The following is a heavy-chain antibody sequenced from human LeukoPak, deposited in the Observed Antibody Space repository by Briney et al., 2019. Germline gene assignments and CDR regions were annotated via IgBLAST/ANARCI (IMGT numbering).Heavy chain of an antibody. CDR3: ARYGLLRLSEINAFDI. V-gene: IGHV4-39*07. CDR2: LYYNGNT. J-gene: IGHJ3*02. CDR1: GGSISSYY. D-gene: IGHD5-18*01. Sequence: PSETLSLTCIVSGGSISSYYWSWIRQPPGKGLEWIGSLYYNGNTYYSPSLQSRVTMSVENSKNQFSLKLNSVTAADTAVYYCARYGLLRLSEINAFDIWGQGTMVTVSS.